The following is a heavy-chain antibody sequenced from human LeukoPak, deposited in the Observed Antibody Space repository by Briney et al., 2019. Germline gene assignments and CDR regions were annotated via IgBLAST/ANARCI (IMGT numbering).Heavy chain of an antibody. CDR2: ISSSSYYI. Sequence: GGSLRLSCAASGFTFSDYSMNWVRRAPGKGLEWVSSISSSSYYIYYADSAKGRFTISRDNAKNSLFLQMNSLSAEDTALYYCARYVSGSYRFDCWGQGTLVTVSS. CDR3: ARYVSGSYRFDC. D-gene: IGHD1-26*01. V-gene: IGHV3-21*01. J-gene: IGHJ4*02. CDR1: GFTFSDYS.